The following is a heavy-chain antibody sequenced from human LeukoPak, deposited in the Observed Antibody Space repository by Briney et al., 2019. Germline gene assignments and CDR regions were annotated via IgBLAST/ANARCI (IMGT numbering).Heavy chain of an antibody. J-gene: IGHJ4*02. D-gene: IGHD5-12*01. CDR3: AKSPRTVTTIFDY. V-gene: IGHV4-59*01. Sequence: SESLSLTCIVSGRSISTYYWSWLRQSPGKGLEWIGYIHERGSTKHNPSLKSRVTMSVDTSKNQFSLKLTSVTAADTAVYFCAKSPRTVTTIFDYWGQGTLVTVSS. CDR1: GRSISTYY. CDR2: IHERGST.